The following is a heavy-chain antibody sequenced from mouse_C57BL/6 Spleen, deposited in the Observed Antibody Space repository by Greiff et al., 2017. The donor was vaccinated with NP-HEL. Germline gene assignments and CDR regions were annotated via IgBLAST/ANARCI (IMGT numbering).Heavy chain of an antibody. D-gene: IGHD4-1*01. CDR1: GFTFSGYY. CDR2: INYDGSST. CDR3: AREGLGSFDY. Sequence: EVHLVESEGGLVQPGSSMKLSCTASGFTFSGYYMAWVRQVPEKGLEWVANINYDGSSTYYLDSLKSRFIISRDNAKNILYLQMSSLKSEDTATYYCAREGLGSFDYWGQGTTLTVSS. J-gene: IGHJ2*01. V-gene: IGHV5-16*01.